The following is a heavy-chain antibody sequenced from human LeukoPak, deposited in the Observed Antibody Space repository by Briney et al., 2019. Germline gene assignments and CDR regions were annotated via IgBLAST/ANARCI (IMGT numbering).Heavy chain of an antibody. CDR3: ARHETADWFDP. V-gene: IGHV4-39*01. Sequence: SETLSLTCTVSRGSISSSRYYWGWSRQPPGKGLEWIASINYSGSTQYNPSLKSRVTISVYTSKRQFSLKLNSVTAADTAVYYCARHETADWFDPWGQGTLVSVSS. J-gene: IGHJ5*02. CDR1: RGSISSSRYY. CDR2: INYSGST.